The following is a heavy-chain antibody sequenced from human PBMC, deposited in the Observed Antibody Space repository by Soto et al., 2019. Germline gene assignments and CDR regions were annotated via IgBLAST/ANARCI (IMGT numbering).Heavy chain of an antibody. CDR2: SSFDGSKE. CDR3: ARGGVGYCTNGVCYLDF. V-gene: IGHV3-30-3*01. J-gene: IGHJ4*02. Sequence: QVQLVASGGGVVQPGRSLRLSCSSSDFAFNGYSLHWVRQAPGKGLEWVAVSSFDGSKEYYADSVKGRFTISRDNSKNTVFLEMNSLRTEDSAMYYCARGGVGYCTNGVCYLDFWGQGTLVTVSS. D-gene: IGHD2-8*01. CDR1: DFAFNGYS.